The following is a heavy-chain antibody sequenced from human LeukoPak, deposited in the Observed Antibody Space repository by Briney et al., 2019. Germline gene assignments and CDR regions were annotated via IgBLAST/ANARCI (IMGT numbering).Heavy chain of an antibody. Sequence: GGSLRLSCAASGFNSSNYWMHWVRQGPGKGLVWVSRIDSDGSSTNYADSVKGRFTISRDSAKNTLYLQMNSLRAEDTAVYYCARGATVTTFVSSQRDYYYYHGMDVWGQGTTVTVSS. CDR1: GFNSSNYW. D-gene: IGHD4-17*01. V-gene: IGHV3-74*01. CDR2: IDSDGSST. CDR3: ARGATVTTFVSSQRDYYYYHGMDV. J-gene: IGHJ6*02.